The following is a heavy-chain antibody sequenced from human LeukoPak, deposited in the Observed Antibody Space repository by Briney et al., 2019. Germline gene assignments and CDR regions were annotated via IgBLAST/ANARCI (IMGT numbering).Heavy chain of an antibody. Sequence: GESLKISCKGSGYNFPTYWIGWVRQMPGKGLEWMGIIYPSDSDTRYSPSFQGQVTISADKSISTAYLQWSSLKASDTAVYYCATVHSGELFDYWGQGTLVTVSS. D-gene: IGHD3-10*01. CDR3: ATVHSGELFDY. CDR2: IYPSDSDT. J-gene: IGHJ4*02. CDR1: GYNFPTYW. V-gene: IGHV5-51*01.